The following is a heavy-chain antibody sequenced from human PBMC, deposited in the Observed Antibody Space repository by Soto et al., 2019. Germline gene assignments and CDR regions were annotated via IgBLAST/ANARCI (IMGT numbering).Heavy chain of an antibody. CDR3: ARDKVVGATGN. CDR1: GYSFTSYA. J-gene: IGHJ4*02. D-gene: IGHD1-1*01. CDR2: MNPNSGNT. Sequence: QVQLVQSGAEVKKPGASVKVSCKASGYSFTSYAINWVRQATGQGLEWMGWMNPNSGNTVYAQKFQGRVTMTRNTSISTAYMELSSLRSEDTAVYYGARDKVVGATGNWGQGTLVTVSS. V-gene: IGHV1-8*01.